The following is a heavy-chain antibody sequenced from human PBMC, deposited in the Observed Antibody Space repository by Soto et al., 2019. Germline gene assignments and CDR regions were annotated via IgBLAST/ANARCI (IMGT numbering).Heavy chain of an antibody. CDR1: GYTFTSYG. CDR3: ALGRGDGDYDSGY. D-gene: IGHD4-17*01. J-gene: IGHJ4*02. CDR2: VSAYNGNT. V-gene: IGHV1-18*01. Sequence: QVQLVQSGAEVKKPGASVKVSCKASGYTFTSYGISWVRQAPGQGLEWVGWVSAYNGNTQSAEKLQGRVTMTTDTSKSTAYTGQRSLTSDETDESYCALGRGDGDYDSGYWGQGTLVTVSS.